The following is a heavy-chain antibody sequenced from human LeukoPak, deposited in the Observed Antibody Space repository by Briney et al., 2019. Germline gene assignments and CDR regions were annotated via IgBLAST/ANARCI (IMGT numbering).Heavy chain of an antibody. CDR3: ARGRTIRDGVMVVPFSY. J-gene: IGHJ4*02. V-gene: IGHV1-2*02. Sequence: ASVKVSCKASGYTCTGYYMHWVRQAPGQGLEWMGWINPNSGGTNYAQKFQGRVTMTRDTSISTAYMELSRLRSDDTAVYCCARGRTIRDGVMVVPFSYWGQGTLVTVSS. D-gene: IGHD5-24*01. CDR2: INPNSGGT. CDR1: GYTCTGYY.